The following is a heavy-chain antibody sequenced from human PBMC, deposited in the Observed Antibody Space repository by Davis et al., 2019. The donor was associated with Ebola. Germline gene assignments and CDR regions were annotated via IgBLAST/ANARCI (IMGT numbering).Heavy chain of an antibody. CDR2: IYYSGST. Sequence: SETLSLTCTVSGGSISSGGYYWSWIRQHPGKGLEWIGYIYYSGSTYYNPSLKSRVTISVDTSKNQFSLKLSSVTAADTAVYYCARQGWGYSYGRFDYWGQGTLVTVSS. J-gene: IGHJ4*02. V-gene: IGHV4-31*03. CDR1: GGSISSGGYY. D-gene: IGHD5-18*01. CDR3: ARQGWGYSYGRFDY.